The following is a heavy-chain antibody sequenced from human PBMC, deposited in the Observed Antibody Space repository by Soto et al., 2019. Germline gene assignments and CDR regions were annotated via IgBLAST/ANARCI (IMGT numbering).Heavy chain of an antibody. CDR1: GLIFSDYH. Sequence: EVQLVESGGGLVQPGGSLRLSCAASGLIFSDYHMDWVRQAPGKGLEWVGRIRRKANSYTTEYAASVKGRFTISRDDSKNXXXXXXXXXXXXXXXXXXXXXXXXXXGGXSGMDVWGQGTTVTVSS. J-gene: IGHJ6*02. V-gene: IGHV3-72*01. CDR2: IRRKANSYTT. CDR3: XXXXXXXGGXSGMDV.